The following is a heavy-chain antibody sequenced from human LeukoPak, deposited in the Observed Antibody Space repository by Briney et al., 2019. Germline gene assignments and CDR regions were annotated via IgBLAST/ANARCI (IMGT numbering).Heavy chain of an antibody. CDR3: ARVLATAAGH. D-gene: IGHD4-17*01. Sequence: SETLSLTCTVSGGSISSSSYYWGWIRQPPGKGLEWIGSIYYSRSTYYNPSLKSRVTISVDTSKNQFSLKLSSVTAADTAVYYCARVLATAAGHWGQGTLVTVSS. CDR2: IYYSRST. J-gene: IGHJ4*02. CDR1: GGSISSSSYY. V-gene: IGHV4-39*07.